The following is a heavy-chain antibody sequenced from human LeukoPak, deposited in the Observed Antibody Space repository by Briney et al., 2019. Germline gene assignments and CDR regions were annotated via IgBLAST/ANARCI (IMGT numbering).Heavy chain of an antibody. Sequence: SETLSLTCAVYGESFSSYYWSWIRQPPGKGLEWIGEINHSGNTNYNPSLKSRVTISVDTSKNQFSLKLSSVTAADTAVYYCARHGGAAGGHWGQGTLVTVSS. V-gene: IGHV4-34*01. CDR3: ARHGGAAGGH. CDR2: INHSGNT. J-gene: IGHJ4*02. CDR1: GESFSSYY. D-gene: IGHD6-13*01.